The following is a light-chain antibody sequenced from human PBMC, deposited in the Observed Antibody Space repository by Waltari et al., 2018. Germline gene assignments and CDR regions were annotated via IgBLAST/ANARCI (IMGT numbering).Light chain of an antibody. Sequence: EIVLTQSPSTLSLSAGERATLSCSASQSISGSYLSWYQQKPGQAHSLLIVGASIRGTGIPAKYSGSGSETDFTLTISSLDPEDSAVYYCQQYDTSPRTFGPGTKVEI. V-gene: IGKV3-20*01. CDR1: QSISGSY. CDR2: GAS. CDR3: QQYDTSPRT. J-gene: IGKJ1*01.